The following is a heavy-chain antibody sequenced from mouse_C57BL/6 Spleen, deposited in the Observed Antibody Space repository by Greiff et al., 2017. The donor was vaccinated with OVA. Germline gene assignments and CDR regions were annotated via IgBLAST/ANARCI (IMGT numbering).Heavy chain of an antibody. J-gene: IGHJ1*03. Sequence: DVMLVESGGGLVKPGGSLKLSCAASGFTFSSYTMSWVRQTPEKRLEWVATISGGGGNTYYPDSVKGRFTISRDNAKNTLYLQMSSLRSEDTALYYCARPYYYGSSSPWYFDVWGTGTTVTVSS. CDR2: ISGGGGNT. D-gene: IGHD1-1*01. CDR3: ARPYYYGSSSPWYFDV. V-gene: IGHV5-9*01. CDR1: GFTFSSYT.